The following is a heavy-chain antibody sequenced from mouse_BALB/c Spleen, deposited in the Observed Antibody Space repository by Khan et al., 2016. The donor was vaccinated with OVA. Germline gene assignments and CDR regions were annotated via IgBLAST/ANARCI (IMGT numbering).Heavy chain of an antibody. D-gene: IGHD2-4*01. CDR1: GYTFTDYS. J-gene: IGHJ4*01. CDR2: INTETGEP. CDR3: TGNDYDRGGLYAMDY. Sequence: QIQLVQSGPELKKPGETVKISCKASGYTFTDYSMQWVKQAPGKGLKWVGWINTETGEPTYADDFKGRFAFSLETSASTAYLQINNLKNEDTATYFSTGNDYDRGGLYAMDYWGQGTSVTVSS. V-gene: IGHV9-2-1*01.